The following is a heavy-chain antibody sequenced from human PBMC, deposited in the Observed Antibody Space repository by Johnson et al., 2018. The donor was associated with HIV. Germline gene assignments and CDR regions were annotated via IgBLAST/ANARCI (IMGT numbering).Heavy chain of an antibody. V-gene: IGHV3-13*01. CDR3: SRGPGAFDI. CDR2: IGTAGDT. J-gene: IGHJ3*02. CDR1: GFTFSNYD. Sequence: VQVVESGGGLVQPGGSLRLSCAASGFTFSNYDMHWVRQGSGKGLEWVSGIGTAGDTHYPGSVKGRFTISRENAKNSLYLQMNSLRAEDTAVYYCSRGPGAFDIWGQGTMVTVSS.